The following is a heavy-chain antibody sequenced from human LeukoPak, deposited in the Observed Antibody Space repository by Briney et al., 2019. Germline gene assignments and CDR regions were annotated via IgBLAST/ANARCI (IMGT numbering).Heavy chain of an antibody. Sequence: ASVKVSCKGSGYTFTSYYMHWVRQAPGQGVEWMGIINHNGGSTSYAQKFQGRGNMTRDTSTSTVYMELSSLRSDDTAVYYCASTYYDYLGDFDYWGQGTLVTVSS. CDR1: GYTFTSYY. D-gene: IGHD3-3*01. CDR3: ASTYYDYLGDFDY. CDR2: INHNGGST. V-gene: IGHV1-46*01. J-gene: IGHJ4*02.